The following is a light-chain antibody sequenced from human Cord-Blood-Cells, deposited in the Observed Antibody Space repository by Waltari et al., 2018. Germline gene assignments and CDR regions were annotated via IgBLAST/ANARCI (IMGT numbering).Light chain of an antibody. Sequence: EIVLTQTPATLSLSPGERATLSCRASQSVSSYLACYKKKPGQAPRLLIYDASNSATGIPARFSGSGSGTDFTLTISSLEPEDFAVYYCQQRSNWPPSFGGGTKVEIK. CDR3: QQRSNWPPS. CDR1: QSVSSY. J-gene: IGKJ4*01. V-gene: IGKV3-11*01. CDR2: DAS.